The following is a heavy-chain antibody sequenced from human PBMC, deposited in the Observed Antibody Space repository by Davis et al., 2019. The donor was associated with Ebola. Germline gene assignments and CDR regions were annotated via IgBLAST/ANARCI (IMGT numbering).Heavy chain of an antibody. CDR1: GFTFSSYG. D-gene: IGHD4-17*01. Sequence: PGGSLRLSCAASGFTFSSYGMHWVRQAPGKGLEWVAVISYDGSNKYYADSVKGRFTISRDNSKNTLYLQMNSLRAEDTAVYYCAKDPPGNDDYGDHGVYWGQGTLVTVSS. J-gene: IGHJ4*02. V-gene: IGHV3-30*18. CDR2: ISYDGSNK. CDR3: AKDPPGNDDYGDHGVY.